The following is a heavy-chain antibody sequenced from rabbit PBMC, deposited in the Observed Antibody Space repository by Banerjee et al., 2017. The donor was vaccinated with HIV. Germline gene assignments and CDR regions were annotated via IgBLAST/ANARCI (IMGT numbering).Heavy chain of an antibody. D-gene: IGHD8-1*01. CDR1: GFSFSNKYV. CDR2: IYTSYGST. J-gene: IGHJ4*01. V-gene: IGHV1S45*01. Sequence: QEQLEESGGDLVKPEGSLTLTCTASGFSFSNKYVMCWVRQAPGKGLEWIACIYTSYGSTYYASWAKGRFTISKTSSTTVTLQMTSPTAADTATYFCARDLVVVIGWNFNLWGQGTLVTVS. CDR3: ARDLVVVIGWNFNL.